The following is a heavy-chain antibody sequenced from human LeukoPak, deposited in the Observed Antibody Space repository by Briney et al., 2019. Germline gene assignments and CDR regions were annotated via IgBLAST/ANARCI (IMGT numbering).Heavy chain of an antibody. Sequence: SWVRQAPGKGLEWVANINQDGSEKYSVDSVKGRFTISRDNAKNSLYLQMNSLRAEDTAVYYCAREYYSDSSGSDYWGQGTLVTVSS. V-gene: IGHV3-7*05. D-gene: IGHD3-22*01. J-gene: IGHJ4*02. CDR3: AREYYSDSSGSDY. CDR2: INQDGSEK.